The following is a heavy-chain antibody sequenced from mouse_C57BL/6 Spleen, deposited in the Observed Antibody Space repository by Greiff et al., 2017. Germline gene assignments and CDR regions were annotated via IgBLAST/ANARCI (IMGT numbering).Heavy chain of an antibody. J-gene: IGHJ4*01. Sequence: VQLQQSGAELVKPGASVKLSCTASGFNIKDYYMHWVKQRTEQGLEWIGRIDPEDGETKYAPKFQGKATITADTSSNTAYLQLSSLTSEDTAVYYCARSGITTVVGPYYYARDYWGQGTSVTVSS. CDR2: IDPEDGET. V-gene: IGHV14-2*01. CDR3: ARSGITTVVGPYYYARDY. D-gene: IGHD1-1*01. CDR1: GFNIKDYY.